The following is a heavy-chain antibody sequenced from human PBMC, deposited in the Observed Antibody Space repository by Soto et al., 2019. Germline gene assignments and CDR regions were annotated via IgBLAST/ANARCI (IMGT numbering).Heavy chain of an antibody. Sequence: PSQTLSLTCTVSGGSVGGYYWSWILQAQGKGLEWLGYIFYAGTTLYNPSVQSRVTISVDTSKNQFSLKLWSVTAADTAVYYCTRHAIIPKLQYGMDVWGQGTTGTVSS. CDR3: TRHAIIPKLQYGMDV. J-gene: IGHJ6*02. D-gene: IGHD2-2*02. CDR2: IFYAGTT. V-gene: IGHV4-59*02. CDR1: GGSVGGYY.